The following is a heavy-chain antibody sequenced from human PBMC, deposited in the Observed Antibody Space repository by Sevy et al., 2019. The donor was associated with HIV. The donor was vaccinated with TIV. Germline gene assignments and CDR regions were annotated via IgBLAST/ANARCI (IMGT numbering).Heavy chain of an antibody. CDR3: ARRNYQDSGSYYGYYYMDV. D-gene: IGHD3-10*01. CDR1: GFIFSNYW. J-gene: IGHJ6*03. Sequence: GGSLRLSCEASGFIFSNYWMSWVRQAPGKGLEWVANIKEDGSDKYYAHSVEGRFTISRDNAKHSLFLQMNNLRAEDTAVYYCARRNYQDSGSYYGYYYMDVWGKGTTVTVSS. V-gene: IGHV3-7*01. CDR2: IKEDGSDK.